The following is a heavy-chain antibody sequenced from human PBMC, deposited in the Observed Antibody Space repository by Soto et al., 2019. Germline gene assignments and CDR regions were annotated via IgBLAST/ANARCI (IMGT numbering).Heavy chain of an antibody. CDR1: GFTFSSYA. CDR3: ARDGSHGDYDYYYCGMDV. D-gene: IGHD4-17*01. Sequence: QVQLVESGGGVVQPGRSLRLSCAASGFTFSSYAMHWVRQAPGKGLEWVAVISYDGSNKYYADSVKGRFTISRDNSKNTLYLQMNSLRAEDTAVYYCARDGSHGDYDYYYCGMDVWGQGTTVTVSS. J-gene: IGHJ6*02. CDR2: ISYDGSNK. V-gene: IGHV3-30-3*01.